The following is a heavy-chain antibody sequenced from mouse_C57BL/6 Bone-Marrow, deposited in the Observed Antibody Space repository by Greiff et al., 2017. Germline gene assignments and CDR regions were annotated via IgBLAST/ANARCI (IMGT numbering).Heavy chain of an antibody. CDR3: TRGTYYYGSDY. CDR1: GYTFTSYW. CDR2: IDPSDSNT. D-gene: IGHD1-1*01. Sequence: QVQLQQPGAELVMPGASVKLSCKASGYTFTSYWMHWVKQRPGQGLEWIGEIDPSDSNTNYNQKFKGKSTLTVDKSSSTAYMQLSSLTSEDSAVYYGTRGTYYYGSDYWGQGTTLTVSA. J-gene: IGHJ2*01. V-gene: IGHV1-69*01.